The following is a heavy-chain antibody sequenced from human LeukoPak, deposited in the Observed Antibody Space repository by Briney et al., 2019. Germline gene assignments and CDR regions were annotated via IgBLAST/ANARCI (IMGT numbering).Heavy chain of an antibody. CDR2: IWVDGGNK. CDR1: GFTFSSHG. CDR3: ARAQVVPGF. J-gene: IGHJ4*02. Sequence: GGSVTVSCVASGFTFSSHGMQWVRQAPGKGLEWVAVIWVDGGNKYYADSVKGRFTISRDNSKTTLYLQMNSLRAEDTAVYYCARAQVVPGFWGQGTLVTVSS. V-gene: IGHV3-33*01. D-gene: IGHD3-22*01.